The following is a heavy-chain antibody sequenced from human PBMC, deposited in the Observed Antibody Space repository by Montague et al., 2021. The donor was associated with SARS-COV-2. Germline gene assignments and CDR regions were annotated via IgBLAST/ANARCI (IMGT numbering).Heavy chain of an antibody. CDR1: GGSFSDTH. CDR3: ARHPPHSPSGNYWVPGGFDI. J-gene: IGHJ3*02. CDR2: VNLFQST. D-gene: IGHD3-10*01. V-gene: IGHV4-34*01. Sequence: SETLSLTCAVSGGSFSDTHCSWVWLSPAPGMGLIWLVNLFQSTKITSSPSIRVTISISTYTSSNQFSLSLSSVTAADTAVYFCARHPPHSPSGNYWVPGGFDIWGPGTMVTVSS.